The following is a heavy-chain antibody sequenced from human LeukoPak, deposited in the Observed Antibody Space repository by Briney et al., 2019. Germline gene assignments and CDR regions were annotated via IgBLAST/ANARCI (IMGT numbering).Heavy chain of an antibody. Sequence: GESLQISCKGSGCSFTSYWIGWVRRMPGKGREWMGIIYPGDSDTRYSPSFQGQVTISADKSISTAYLQWNSLKASDTAMYYCARRNSSGWYAGAFDIWGQGTMVTVSS. CDR1: GCSFTSYW. V-gene: IGHV5-51*01. J-gene: IGHJ3*02. CDR3: ARRNSSGWYAGAFDI. CDR2: IYPGDSDT. D-gene: IGHD6-19*01.